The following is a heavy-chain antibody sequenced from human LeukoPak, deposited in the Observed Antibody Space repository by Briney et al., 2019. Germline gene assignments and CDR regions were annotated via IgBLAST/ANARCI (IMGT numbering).Heavy chain of an antibody. CDR3: AKGYCSSTSCPADY. Sequence: SETLSLTCTVSGYSISSGYYWGWIRQPPGKGLEWIGSVYHGGNSYYDPSLKSRVTISVDTSKNQFSLKLSSVTAADTAVYYSAKGYCSSTSCPADYWGQGILVTVSS. CDR1: GYSISSGYY. J-gene: IGHJ4*02. D-gene: IGHD2-2*01. V-gene: IGHV4-38-2*02. CDR2: VYHGGNS.